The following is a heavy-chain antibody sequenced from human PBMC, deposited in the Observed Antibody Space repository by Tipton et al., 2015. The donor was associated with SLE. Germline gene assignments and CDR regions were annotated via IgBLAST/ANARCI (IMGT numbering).Heavy chain of an antibody. J-gene: IGHJ3*02. CDR2: INHSGST. Sequence: TLSLTCAVYGGSFSGYYWSWFRQPPRKGLEWSGEINHSGSTNYNPSLKSRVTISVDTSKNQFSLKLSSVTAAATAGYYCARKGVYYAFWSGYDGAFDIWGQGTMVTVSS. V-gene: IGHV4-34*01. CDR3: ARKGVYYAFWSGYDGAFDI. D-gene: IGHD3-3*01. CDR1: GGSFSGYY.